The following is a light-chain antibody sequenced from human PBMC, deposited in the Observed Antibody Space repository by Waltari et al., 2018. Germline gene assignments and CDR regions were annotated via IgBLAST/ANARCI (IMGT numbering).Light chain of an antibody. CDR2: HAS. CDR3: QQRANWPPLT. V-gene: IGKV3-11*01. Sequence: EIFLTQSPATLSLAPGERATLSCRASQSVSTFLAWYQQNPGQAPRLLIYHASTRATGVPARFSGSGSGTDFTLTISSLEPEDFGVYYCQQRANWPPLTFGGGTKVEI. J-gene: IGKJ4*01. CDR1: QSVSTF.